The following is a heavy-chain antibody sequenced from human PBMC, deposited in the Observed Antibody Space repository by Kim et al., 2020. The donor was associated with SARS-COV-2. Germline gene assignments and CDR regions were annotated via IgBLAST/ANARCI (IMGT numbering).Heavy chain of an antibody. V-gene: IGHV4-61*01. J-gene: IGHJ4*02. CDR3: ARDPTGYGAIDY. D-gene: IGHD5-18*01. CDR2: IYYSGST. Sequence: SETLSLTCTVSGGSVSSGSYYWSWIRQPPGKGLEWIGYIYYSGSTNYNPSLKSRVTISVDTSKNQFSLKLSSVTAADTAVYYCARDPTGYGAIDYWGQGT. CDR1: GGSVSSGSYY.